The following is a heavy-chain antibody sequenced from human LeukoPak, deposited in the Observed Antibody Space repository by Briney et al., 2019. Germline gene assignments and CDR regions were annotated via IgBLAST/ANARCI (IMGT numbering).Heavy chain of an antibody. CDR3: ASVGYYYYMDV. V-gene: IGHV4-59*01. Sequence: KPSETLSLTCTVSGGSISSYYWSWIRQPPGKGLEWIGYIYYSGSTNYNPSLKSRVTISVDTSKNQFSLKLSSVTAADTAVYYCASVGYYYYMDVWGKGTTVTVSS. CDR2: IYYSGST. CDR1: GGSISSYY. J-gene: IGHJ6*03.